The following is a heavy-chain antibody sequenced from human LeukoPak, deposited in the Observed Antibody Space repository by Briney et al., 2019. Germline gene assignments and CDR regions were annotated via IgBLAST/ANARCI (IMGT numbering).Heavy chain of an antibody. CDR3: AKDLHYGSADY. V-gene: IGHV3-74*01. CDR2: INPDGSTT. CDR1: GFTFSTYA. Sequence: GGSLRLSCAASGFTFSTYAMTWVRQAPGKGLVWVSFINPDGSTTNYADSVKGRFTISRDNAKNALYLQMNSLRAEDTAVYYCAKDLHYGSADYWGQGTLVTVSS. J-gene: IGHJ4*02. D-gene: IGHD3-10*01.